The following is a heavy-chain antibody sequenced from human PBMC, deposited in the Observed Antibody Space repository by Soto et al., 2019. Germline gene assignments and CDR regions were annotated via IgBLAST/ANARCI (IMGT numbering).Heavy chain of an antibody. CDR2: IYYSGST. Sequence: SETLSLTCTVSGGSIRSYYWSWIRQPPGKGLEWIGYIYYSGSTNYNPSLKSRVTISVDTSKNQFSLKLSSVTAADTAVYYCARRIGYGGHDYWGQGTLVTVSS. CDR1: GGSIRSYY. D-gene: IGHD4-17*01. J-gene: IGHJ4*02. CDR3: ARRIGYGGHDY. V-gene: IGHV4-59*01.